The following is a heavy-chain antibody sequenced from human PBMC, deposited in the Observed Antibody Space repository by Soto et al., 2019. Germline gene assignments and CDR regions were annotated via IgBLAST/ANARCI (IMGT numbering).Heavy chain of an antibody. CDR2: IYPGDSDT. CDR3: ARRGYSYGRHVGWFDP. CDR1: GYSFTSYW. J-gene: IGHJ5*02. Sequence: PGESLKISCKGSGYSFTSYWIGWVRQMPGKGLEWMGIIYPGDSDTRYSPSFQGQVTISADKSISTAYLQWSSLKASDTAMYYCARRGYSYGRHVGWFDPWGQGTLVTVSS. D-gene: IGHD5-18*01. V-gene: IGHV5-51*01.